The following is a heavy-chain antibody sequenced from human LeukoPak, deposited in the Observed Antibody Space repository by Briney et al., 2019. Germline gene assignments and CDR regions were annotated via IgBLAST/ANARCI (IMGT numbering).Heavy chain of an antibody. Sequence: GESLKISCKGPGHIFTSYWIAWVRQMPGKGLDWMGIIYPGDSDTRYSPSFQGQVIISADKSISTAYLQWSSLKASDTAMYYCARRSSGYSSGWYERPVFDYWGQGTLVTVSS. V-gene: IGHV5-51*01. CDR1: GHIFTSYW. J-gene: IGHJ4*02. CDR2: IYPGDSDT. D-gene: IGHD6-13*01. CDR3: ARRSSGYSSGWYERPVFDY.